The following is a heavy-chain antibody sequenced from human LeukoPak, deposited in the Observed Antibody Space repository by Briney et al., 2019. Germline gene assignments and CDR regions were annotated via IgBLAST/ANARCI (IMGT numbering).Heavy chain of an antibody. CDR2: IYDSGSS. CDR3: ARSGVGAFDI. J-gene: IGHJ3*02. V-gene: IGHV4-38-2*02. CDR1: GYSTSGGYY. Sequence: SETLSLTCTVSGYSTSGGYYWSWIRQPPGKGLEWIGYIYDSGSSNYNPSLKSRVTISVDTSKNQFSLKLSSVTAADTAVYYCARSGVGAFDIWGQGTMVTVSS. D-gene: IGHD7-27*01.